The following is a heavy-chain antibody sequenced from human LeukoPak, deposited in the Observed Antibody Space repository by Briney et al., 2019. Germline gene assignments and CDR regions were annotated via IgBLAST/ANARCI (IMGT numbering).Heavy chain of an antibody. J-gene: IGHJ3*01. CDR3: AKVLWFGVSAPQAFDL. Sequence: GGSLRLSCAASGFTFSSYGMHWVRQAPGKGLEWVAVIWYDGSNKYYADSVKGRFTISRDNSKNTLYLQMNSLGAEDTAVYYCAKVLWFGVSAPQAFDLWGQGTMVTVSS. CDR1: GFTFSSYG. V-gene: IGHV3-33*06. D-gene: IGHD3-10*01. CDR2: IWYDGSNK.